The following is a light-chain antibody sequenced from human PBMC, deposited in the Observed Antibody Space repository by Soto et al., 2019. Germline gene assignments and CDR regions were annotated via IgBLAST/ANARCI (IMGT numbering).Light chain of an antibody. J-gene: IGKJ4*01. CDR3: QQYGSVPLT. Sequence: EIVLTQSPGTLSLSPGERATLSCRASQSVSTSYLAWYQQKPGQAPRLLIYGASSRATGIPDRFSGSGSGADFPLTISRLEPEHFAVYYCQQYGSVPLTFGGGTKVEIK. CDR1: QSVSTSY. V-gene: IGKV3-20*01. CDR2: GAS.